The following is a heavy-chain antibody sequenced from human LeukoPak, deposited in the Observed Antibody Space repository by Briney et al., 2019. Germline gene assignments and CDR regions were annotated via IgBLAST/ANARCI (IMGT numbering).Heavy chain of an antibody. V-gene: IGHV4-38-2*02. J-gene: IGHJ5*02. CDR2: IYHSGST. CDR3: AKGAGPPWFDP. CDR1: GYSISSGYY. D-gene: IGHD6-19*01. Sequence: SETLSLTCTVSGYSISSGYYWGWIRQPPGKGLEWIGNIYHSGSTYYNPSLKSRVTISVDTSKNQFSPKLSSVTAADTAVYYCAKGAGPPWFDPWGQGTLVTVSS.